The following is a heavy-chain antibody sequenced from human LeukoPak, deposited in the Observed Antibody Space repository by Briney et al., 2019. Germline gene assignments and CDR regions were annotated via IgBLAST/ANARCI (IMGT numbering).Heavy chain of an antibody. Sequence: GGSLRLSCAASGLTVSSNYMSWVRQAPGKGLEWVSSISASGSRTSYADSVKGRLTISRDNSKNILYLQMNSLRVEDTAVYYCAKRPCSGGSCSDFDYWGQGTLVSVSS. CDR3: AKRPCSGGSCSDFDY. V-gene: IGHV3-23*01. CDR2: ISASGSRT. J-gene: IGHJ4*02. CDR1: GLTVSSNY. D-gene: IGHD2-15*01.